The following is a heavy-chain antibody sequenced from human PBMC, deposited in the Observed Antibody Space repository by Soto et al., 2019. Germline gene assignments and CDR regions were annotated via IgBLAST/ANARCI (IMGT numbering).Heavy chain of an antibody. V-gene: IGHV3-7*05. CDR2: INRDGTEK. J-gene: IGHJ3*02. Sequence: EVQLVESGGGLVQPGGSLRLSCAASGFTFNAYWMTWVRQAPGKGLEWVANINRDGTEKNYVDSVKGRFTVSRDNAKNSLHLQMYSLRAEDTAVYYCVRDRTEYGSYGSSYYDVFDIWGQGTKVIVSS. CDR1: GFTFNAYW. D-gene: IGHD6-6*01. CDR3: VRDRTEYGSYGSSYYDVFDI.